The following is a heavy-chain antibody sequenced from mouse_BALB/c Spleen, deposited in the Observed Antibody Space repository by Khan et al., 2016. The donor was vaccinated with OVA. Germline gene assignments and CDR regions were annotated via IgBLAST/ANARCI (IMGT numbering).Heavy chain of an antibody. D-gene: IGHD2-4*01. V-gene: IGHV2-2*02. CDR2: IWSGGST. CDR3: ARNNDYDDAVAY. J-gene: IGHJ3*01. Sequence: QVQLQQSGPGLVQPSQSLSLTCTVSGFSFTNYCAHGVRQSPGKDLVGLVVIWSGGSTDYNAAFISRLIISKDNSKSQPFFKMNSLQANDTDTYYCARNNDYDDAVAYWGQGTLVTVSA. CDR1: GFSFTNYC.